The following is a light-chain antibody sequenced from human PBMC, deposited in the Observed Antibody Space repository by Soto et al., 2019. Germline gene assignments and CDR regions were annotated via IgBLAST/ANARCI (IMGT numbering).Light chain of an antibody. CDR2: DTS. V-gene: IGKV1-33*01. Sequence: DIQMTQSPSSLSASVGDRVTITCQASHAISNYLSWYQQKPGKAPKLLIYDTSNLETGVPSRFSGSGSGTDFTFTISSLQPEDIATYYCQQYNNLPLTFGGGTKVEIK. J-gene: IGKJ4*01. CDR3: QQYNNLPLT. CDR1: HAISNY.